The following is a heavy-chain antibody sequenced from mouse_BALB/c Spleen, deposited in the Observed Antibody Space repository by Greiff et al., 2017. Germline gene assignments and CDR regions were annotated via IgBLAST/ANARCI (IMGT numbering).Heavy chain of an antibody. J-gene: IGHJ3*01. CDR2: ISYSGST. CDR1: GDSITSGY. Sequence: EVQLVESGPSLVKPSQTLSLTCSVTGDSITSGYWNWIRKFPGNKLEYMGYISYSGSTYYNPSLKSRISITRDTSKNQYYLQLNSVTTEDTATYYCARSHYYGSSYGFAYGGQGTLVTVSA. D-gene: IGHD1-1*01. CDR3: ARSHYYGSSYGFAY. V-gene: IGHV3-8*02.